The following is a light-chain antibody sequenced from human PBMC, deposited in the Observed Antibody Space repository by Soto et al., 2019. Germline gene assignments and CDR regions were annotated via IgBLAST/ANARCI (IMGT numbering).Light chain of an antibody. CDR3: SSYTSGSTLYV. CDR2: EVT. V-gene: IGLV2-14*01. CDR1: SSDFYGYNY. J-gene: IGLJ1*01. Sequence: LAQPASVSGSPGQSITISCTGTSSDFYGYNYVSWYQQLPGKAPKLLIYEVTSRPSGVSNRFSGSKSGSTASLTISGLLAEDEADYYCSSYTSGSTLYVFGTGTKVTVL.